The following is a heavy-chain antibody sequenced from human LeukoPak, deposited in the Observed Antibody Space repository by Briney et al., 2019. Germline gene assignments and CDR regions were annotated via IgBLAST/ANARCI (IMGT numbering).Heavy chain of an antibody. CDR1: GFSFSSTL. V-gene: IGHV3-7*01. CDR2: IKEDGSVK. D-gene: IGHD2-8*01. CDR3: ARVSCTNGVCYGFDY. Sequence: GGSLRLSCAASGFSFSSTLLTWVRQAPGKGLDWLANIKEDGSVKNYVDSVKGRFIISRDNAKNSLYLQMNSLRGEDTAVYYCARVSCTNGVCYGFDYWGQGTLVTVSS. J-gene: IGHJ4*02.